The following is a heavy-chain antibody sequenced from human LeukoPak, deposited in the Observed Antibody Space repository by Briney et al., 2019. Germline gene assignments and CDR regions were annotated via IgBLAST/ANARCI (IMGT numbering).Heavy chain of an antibody. Sequence: GASVKAPCKASGYTFTGYYMHWVRQAPGQGLEWMEWINPNSGGTNYAQKFQGRVIMTRDTSISTAYMEVSRLRPDDTAVYYCARGPLGSSSSGYYYYMDVWGKGTTVTVSS. J-gene: IGHJ6*03. CDR1: GYTFTGYY. D-gene: IGHD6-6*01. CDR2: INPNSGGT. CDR3: ARGPLGSSSSGYYYYMDV. V-gene: IGHV1-2*02.